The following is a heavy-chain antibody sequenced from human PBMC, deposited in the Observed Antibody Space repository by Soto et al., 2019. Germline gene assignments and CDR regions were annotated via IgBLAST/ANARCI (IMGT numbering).Heavy chain of an antibody. CDR1: GGSISSGGYS. V-gene: IGHV4-30-2*01. D-gene: IGHD3-10*01. J-gene: IGHJ5*02. CDR2: TYHSGST. Sequence: KTSETLSLTCAVSGGSISSGGYSWSWIRQPPGKGLEWIGYTYHSGSTYYNPSLKSRVTISVDRSKNQFSLKLSSVTAADTAVYYCARAWVVRGVRFDPWGQGTLVTVSS. CDR3: ARAWVVRGVRFDP.